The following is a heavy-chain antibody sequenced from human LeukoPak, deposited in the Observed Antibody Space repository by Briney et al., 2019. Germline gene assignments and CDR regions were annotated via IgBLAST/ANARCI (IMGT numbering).Heavy chain of an antibody. J-gene: IGHJ4*02. CDR1: GFTFSSYG. CDR2: IRYDGSNK. CDR3: AKDPTRPPRSGYFDY. Sequence: GRSLTLSCAASGFTFSSYGMHWVRQAPGKGLEWVAFIRYDGSNKYYADSVKGRFTISRDNSKNTLYLQMNSLRAEDTAVYYCAKDPTRPPRSGYFDYWGQGTLVTVSS. V-gene: IGHV3-30*02. D-gene: IGHD6-19*01.